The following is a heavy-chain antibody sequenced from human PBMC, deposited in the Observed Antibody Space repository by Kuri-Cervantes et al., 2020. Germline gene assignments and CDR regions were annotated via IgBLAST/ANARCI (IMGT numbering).Heavy chain of an antibody. CDR3: AGYGGSYYG. V-gene: IGHV4-59*12. J-gene: IGHJ4*02. CDR2: IYYSGST. D-gene: IGHD1-26*01. CDR1: GGSISSYY. Sequence: SETLSLTCTVSGGSISSYYWSWIRQPPGKGLEWIGYIYYSGSTNYNPSLKSRVTISVDKSKNQFSLKLSSVTAADTAVYYCAGYGGSYYGWGQGTLVTVSS.